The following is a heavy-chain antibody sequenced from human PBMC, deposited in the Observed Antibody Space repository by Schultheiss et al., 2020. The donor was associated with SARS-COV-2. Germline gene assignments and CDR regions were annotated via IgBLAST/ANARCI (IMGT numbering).Heavy chain of an antibody. V-gene: IGHV4-61*05. CDR1: GGSISSSSYY. J-gene: IGHJ4*02. D-gene: IGHD6-19*01. Sequence: SETLSLTCTVSGGSISSSSYYWGWIRQPPGKGLEWIGEINHSGSTNYNPSLKSRVTISVDTSKNQFSLKLSSVTAADTAVYYCARTVSSGWSNYFDYWGQGTLVTVSS. CDR3: ARTVSSGWSNYFDY. CDR2: INHSGST.